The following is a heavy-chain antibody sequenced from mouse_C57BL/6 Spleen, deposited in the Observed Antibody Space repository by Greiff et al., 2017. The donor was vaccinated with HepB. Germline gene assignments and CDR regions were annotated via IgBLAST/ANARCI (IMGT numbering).Heavy chain of an antibody. J-gene: IGHJ3*01. CDR2: IDPSDSET. D-gene: IGHD2-12*01. V-gene: IGHV1-52*01. CDR3: ARRDYRGFAY. Sequence: QVQLQQPGAELVRPGSSVKLSCKASGYTFTSYWMHCVKQRPIQGLEWIGNIDPSDSETHYNQKFKDKATLTVDKSSSTAYMQLSSLTSEDSAVYYCARRDYRGFAYWGQGTLVTVSA. CDR1: GYTFTSYW.